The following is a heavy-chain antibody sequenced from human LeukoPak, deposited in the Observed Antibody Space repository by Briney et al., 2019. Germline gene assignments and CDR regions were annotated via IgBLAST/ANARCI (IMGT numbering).Heavy chain of an antibody. Sequence: PPETLSLTCTVSGGSASTVSYYWGWIRQPPGSGREWIGKIFFTESTYYNPSLQSRVTISEETSKNHVSLELSCLSAPDTAVDYCARDGRYPPEVLPRYFDYWGQGTLVTVSS. CDR2: IFFTEST. V-gene: IGHV4-39*07. D-gene: IGHD1-26*01. CDR3: ARDGRYPPEVLPRYFDY. CDR1: GGSASTVSYY. J-gene: IGHJ4*02.